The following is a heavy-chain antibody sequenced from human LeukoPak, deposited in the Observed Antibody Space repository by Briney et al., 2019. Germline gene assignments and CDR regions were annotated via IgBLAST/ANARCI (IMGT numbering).Heavy chain of an antibody. Sequence: GGSLRLSCAASGFTFSTYGMHWVRQAPGKGLEWVAFIRYDGSNKYYADSVKGRFTISRDNSKNTLYLQMNSLRAEDTAVYYCAKDQEVGATTIDYWGQGILVTVSS. CDR3: AKDQEVGATTIDY. CDR1: GFTFSTYG. V-gene: IGHV3-30*02. D-gene: IGHD1-26*01. CDR2: IRYDGSNK. J-gene: IGHJ4*02.